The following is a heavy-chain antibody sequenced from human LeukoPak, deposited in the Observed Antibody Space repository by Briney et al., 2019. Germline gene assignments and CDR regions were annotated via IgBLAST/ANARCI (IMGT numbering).Heavy chain of an antibody. CDR3: AQTVRNNYFVT. J-gene: IGHJ5*02. CDR2: ISSSGHTI. Sequence: GGSLRLSCAASGFTFSDSYMSWIRQAPGEGLDWLASISSSGHTIYYAESVRGRFTISRDNAKNSLYLQLNSLRPEDTAVYYCAQTVRNNYFVTWGEGALVTVSS. V-gene: IGHV3-11*01. CDR1: GFTFSDSY. D-gene: IGHD3-10*01.